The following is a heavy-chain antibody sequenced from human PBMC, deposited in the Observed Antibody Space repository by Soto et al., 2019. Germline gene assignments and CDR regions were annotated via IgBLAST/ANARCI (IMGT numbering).Heavy chain of an antibody. CDR3: ARDFLYDSSGYYSLTLDY. CDR1: GYTFTSYY. J-gene: IGHJ4*02. CDR2: INPSGGST. Sequence: QVQLVQSGAEVKKPGASVKVSCKASGYTFTSYYMHWVRQAPGQGLEWMGIINPSGGSTSYAQKFQGRVTMTRDTSTSTVYMELSSLRSEDTAVYYCARDFLYDSSGYYSLTLDYWGQGTLVTVSS. D-gene: IGHD3-22*01. V-gene: IGHV1-46*01.